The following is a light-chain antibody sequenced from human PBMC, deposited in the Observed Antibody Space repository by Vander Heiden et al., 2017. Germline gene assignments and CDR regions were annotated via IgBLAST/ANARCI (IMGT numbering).Light chain of an antibody. Sequence: SVLTQPPSASGTPGPRVTIPCSGSSSKLGSNHVYWYQQLPGTAPKLLIVRNNQRPSGVPDRFSGSKSGTSASLAISGLRSEHEPDDDGGTWDGSLSGVGFGGGTKMTVL. CDR3: GTWDGSLSGVG. CDR2: RNN. V-gene: IGLV1-47*01. J-gene: IGLJ3*02. CDR1: SSKLGSNH.